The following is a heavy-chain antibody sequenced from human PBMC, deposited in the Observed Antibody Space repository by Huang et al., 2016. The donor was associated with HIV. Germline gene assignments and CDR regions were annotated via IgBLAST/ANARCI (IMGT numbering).Heavy chain of an antibody. CDR2: IYWENEE. Sequence: QITLKESGPTLVKPTQTLTLTCPFSGFSHTSSGVAVGWIRTPPGKALGWLALIYWENEERFSPSLKTRLTSTKDTPKNEVVLTMTNMDPVDTATYYCVHRLRYGKWYVDYWGQGVLVTVSS. J-gene: IGHJ4*02. D-gene: IGHD6-13*01. V-gene: IGHV2-5*02. CDR1: GFSHTSSGVA. CDR3: VHRLRYGKWYVDY.